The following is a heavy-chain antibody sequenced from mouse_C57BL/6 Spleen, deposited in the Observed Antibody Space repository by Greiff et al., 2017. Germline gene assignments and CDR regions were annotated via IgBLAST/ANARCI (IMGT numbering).Heavy chain of an antibody. Sequence: VMLVESGAELVRPGTSVKMSCKASGYTFTNYWIGWAKQRPGHGLEWIGDIYPGGGYTNYNEKFKGKATLTADKSSSTAYMQFSSLTSEDSAIYYCARRIYYDYFDYWGQGTTLTVSS. CDR2: IYPGGGYT. CDR1: GYTFTNYW. J-gene: IGHJ2*01. V-gene: IGHV1-63*01. CDR3: ARRIYYDYFDY. D-gene: IGHD2-4*01.